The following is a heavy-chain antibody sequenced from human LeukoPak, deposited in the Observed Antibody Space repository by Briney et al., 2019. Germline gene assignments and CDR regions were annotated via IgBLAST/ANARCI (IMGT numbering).Heavy chain of an antibody. V-gene: IGHV3-30*18. J-gene: IGHJ4*02. Sequence: GRSLRLSCAASGFTFSSYGMHWVRQAPGKGLEWVAVISYDGSNKYYADSVKGRFTISRDNSKNTLYLQMNSLRAEDTAVYYCAKDGSIAAAGTYFDYWGQGTLVTVSS. CDR3: AKDGSIAAAGTYFDY. CDR2: ISYDGSNK. D-gene: IGHD6-13*01. CDR1: GFTFSSYG.